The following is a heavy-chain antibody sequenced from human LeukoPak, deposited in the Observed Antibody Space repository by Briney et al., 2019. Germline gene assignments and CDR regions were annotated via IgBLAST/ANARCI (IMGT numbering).Heavy chain of an antibody. CDR3: TRPYYDYLTGYYSDY. CDR2: ISGSGGST. CDR1: GFTFSSYA. V-gene: IGHV3-23*01. Sequence: GGSLRLSCAASGFTFSSYAMSWVRQAPGKGLEWVSAISGSGGSTYYADSVKGRFTISRDNSKNTLYLQMNSLKTEDTAVYYCTRPYYDYLTGYYSDYWGQGTLVTVSS. J-gene: IGHJ4*02. D-gene: IGHD3-9*01.